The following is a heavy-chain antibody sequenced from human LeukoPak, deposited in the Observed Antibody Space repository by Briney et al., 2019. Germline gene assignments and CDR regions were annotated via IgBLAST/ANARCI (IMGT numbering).Heavy chain of an antibody. CDR1: GFTLNNYS. Sequence: QPGGSLRLSCAASGFTLNNYSMNWVRQAPGKGLEWVSYISTSSSTRYYADSVKGRFAISRDNAMNSLYLQMNSLRAEDTAVYYCVRTRDPPTYYYFYMDVWGKGTTVTVSS. CDR2: ISTSSSTR. J-gene: IGHJ6*03. CDR3: VRTRDPPTYYYFYMDV. D-gene: IGHD1-1*01. V-gene: IGHV3-48*04.